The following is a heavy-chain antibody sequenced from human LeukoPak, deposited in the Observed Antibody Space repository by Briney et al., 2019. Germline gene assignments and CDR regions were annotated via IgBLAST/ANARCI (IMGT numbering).Heavy chain of an antibody. V-gene: IGHV3-23*01. J-gene: IGHJ4*02. D-gene: IGHD3-9*01. Sequence: GGSLRLSCAASGFTFSSYAMSWVRQAPGKGLEWVSAISGSGGSTCYADSVKGRFTISRDNSKNTLYLQMNSLRAEDTAVYYCATDRLYYDILTGYHPIRVFDYWGQGTLVTVSS. CDR1: GFTFSSYA. CDR3: ATDRLYYDILTGYHPIRVFDY. CDR2: ISGSGGST.